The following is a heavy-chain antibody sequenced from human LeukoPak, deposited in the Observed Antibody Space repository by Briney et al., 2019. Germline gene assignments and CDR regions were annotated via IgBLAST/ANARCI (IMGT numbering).Heavy chain of an antibody. J-gene: IGHJ6*02. V-gene: IGHV1-2*02. CDR1: GYTFTGYY. CDR2: NNPNSGGT. Sequence: ASVKVSCKASGYTFTGYYMHWVRQAPGQGLEWMGWNNPNSGGTNYAQKFQGRVTMTRDTSISTAYMELSRLRSDDTAVYYCARDRTSIAAAGTDTYYYYGMDVWGQGTTVTVSS. CDR3: ARDRTSIAAAGTDTYYYYGMDV. D-gene: IGHD6-13*01.